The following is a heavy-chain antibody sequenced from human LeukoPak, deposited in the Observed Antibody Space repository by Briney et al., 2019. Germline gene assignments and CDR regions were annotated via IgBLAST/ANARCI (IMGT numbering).Heavy chain of an antibody. Sequence: GGSLRLSCAASGFTFSGSAMHWVRQASGKGLEWVGRIRSKANSYATAYAASVKGRFTISRDDSKNTAYLQMNSLKTEDTAVYYCTSTRYVEMATINDYWGQGTLVTVSS. D-gene: IGHD5-24*01. CDR3: TSTRYVEMATINDY. CDR2: IRSKANSYAT. V-gene: IGHV3-73*01. J-gene: IGHJ4*02. CDR1: GFTFSGSA.